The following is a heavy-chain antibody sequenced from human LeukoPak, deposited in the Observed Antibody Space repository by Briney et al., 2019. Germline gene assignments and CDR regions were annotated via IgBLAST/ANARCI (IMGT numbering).Heavy chain of an antibody. J-gene: IGHJ6*03. Sequence: QAGGSLRLSCAASGFTFSTYAMSWVRQAPGKGLEWVSAISGSGGSTHYADTVKGRFTISRDNSKNTLYLQMNSPRAEDTAVYYCAKGLIRPGSYESYYYYMDVWGKGTTVTVSS. D-gene: IGHD3-10*01. CDR3: AKGLIRPGSYESYYYYMDV. CDR2: ISGSGGST. CDR1: GFTFSTYA. V-gene: IGHV3-23*01.